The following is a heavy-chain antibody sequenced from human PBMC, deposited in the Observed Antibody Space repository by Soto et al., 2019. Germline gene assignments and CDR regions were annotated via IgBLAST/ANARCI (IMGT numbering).Heavy chain of an antibody. V-gene: IGHV4-59*01. CDR3: ARGSHYYDSSGYYPPTYYFDY. D-gene: IGHD3-22*01. Sequence: LSLTCTVSGGSISSYDWSWIRQRPGKGLEWIGYIYYSGSTNYNPSLKSRVTISVDTSKNQFSLKLSSVTAADTAVYYCARGSHYYDSSGYYPPTYYFDYWGQGTLVTVSS. CDR1: GGSISSYD. J-gene: IGHJ4*02. CDR2: IYYSGST.